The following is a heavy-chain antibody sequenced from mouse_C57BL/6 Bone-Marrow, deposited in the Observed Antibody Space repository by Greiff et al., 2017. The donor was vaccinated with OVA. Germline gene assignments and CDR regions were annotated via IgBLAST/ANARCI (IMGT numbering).Heavy chain of an antibody. CDR1: GYTFTSYW. J-gene: IGHJ1*03. CDR3: ARTPTARATLYWYFDV. V-gene: IGHV1-69*01. CDR2: IDPSDSYT. D-gene: IGHD3-2*01. Sequence: QVQLQQPGAELVMPGASVKLSCKASGYTFTSYWMHWVKQRPGQGLEWIGEIDPSDSYTNYNQKFKGKSTLTVDKSSSTAYMQLSSLTSEDSAVYYCARTPTARATLYWYFDVWGTGTTVTVSS.